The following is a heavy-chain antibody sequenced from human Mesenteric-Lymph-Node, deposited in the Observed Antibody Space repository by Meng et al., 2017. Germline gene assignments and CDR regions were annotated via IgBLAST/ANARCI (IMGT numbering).Heavy chain of an antibody. Sequence: VQLGPTGAGVKKPGASVKVSCKAPGYTFTSYDINWVRQGTGQGLEWMGWMNPNRGTTGYAQKFQGRVTMTRNISKSTAYMDLSSLRSEDTAVYYCATGVADFEYWGQGTLVTVSS. CDR1: GYTFTSYD. CDR2: MNPNRGTT. V-gene: IGHV1-8*01. CDR3: ATGVADFEY. D-gene: IGHD6-19*01. J-gene: IGHJ4*02.